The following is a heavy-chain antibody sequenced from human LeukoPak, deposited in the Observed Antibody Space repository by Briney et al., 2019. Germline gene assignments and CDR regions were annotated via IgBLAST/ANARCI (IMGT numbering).Heavy chain of an antibody. CDR2: INWNGGST. Sequence: GGSLRLSCAASGFTFDDYGMSWVRQAPGKGLEWVSVINWNGGSTGYADSVKGRFTISRDNAKNTLFLQINSLRAEDTAVYYCAREILAPGKTHDYWGQGTLVTVSS. J-gene: IGHJ4*02. CDR1: GFTFDDYG. V-gene: IGHV3-20*04. CDR3: AREILAPGKTHDY.